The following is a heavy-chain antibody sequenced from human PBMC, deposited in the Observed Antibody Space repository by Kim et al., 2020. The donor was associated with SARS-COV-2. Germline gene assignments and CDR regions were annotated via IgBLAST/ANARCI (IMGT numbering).Heavy chain of an antibody. CDR1: GGSISDYY. J-gene: IGHJ4*02. V-gene: IGHV4-59*01. CDR3: VRAPLVPRYFDS. Sequence: SETLSLTCNVSGGSISDYYWSWIRQPPGKGLEWIGYFYYSGSTNYNSSLMSRVTISVDMSKNQFSLKLSSVTTADTAVYYCVRAPLVPRYFDSWGQGALVSV. D-gene: IGHD3-16*02. CDR2: FYYSGST.